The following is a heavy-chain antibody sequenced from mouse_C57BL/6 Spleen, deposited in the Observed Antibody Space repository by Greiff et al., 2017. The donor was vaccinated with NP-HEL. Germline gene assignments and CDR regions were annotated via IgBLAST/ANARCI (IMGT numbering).Heavy chain of an antibody. CDR2: IYPGDGDT. V-gene: IGHV1-80*01. CDR3: AREEITGTWFAY. Sequence: VQLQQSGAELVKPGASVKISCKASGYAFSSYWMNWVKQRPGKGLEWIGQIYPGDGDTNYNGKFKGKATLTADKSSSTAYMQRSSLTSEDSAVYFCAREEITGTWFAYWGQGTLVTVSA. J-gene: IGHJ3*01. D-gene: IGHD4-1*01. CDR1: GYAFSSYW.